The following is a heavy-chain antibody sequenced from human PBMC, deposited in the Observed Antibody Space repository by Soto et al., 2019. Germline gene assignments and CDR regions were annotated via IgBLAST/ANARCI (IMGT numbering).Heavy chain of an antibody. V-gene: IGHV1-69*12. CDR3: ASRDGVYGGDYVGADY. Sequence: QVQLVQSGAEVKKPGSSVKVSCKASEGPFSSYAISWVRQAPGQGLEWMGGIIPIFGTANYAQKFQGRVTITADESTSTAYMELSSLRSEDTAVYYCASRDGVYGGDYVGADYWGQGTLVTVSS. CDR2: IIPIFGTA. CDR1: EGPFSSYA. J-gene: IGHJ4*02. D-gene: IGHD2-21*02.